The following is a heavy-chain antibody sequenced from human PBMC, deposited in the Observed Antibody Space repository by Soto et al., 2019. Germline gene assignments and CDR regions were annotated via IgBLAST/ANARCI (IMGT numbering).Heavy chain of an antibody. Sequence: EALSLTCAGYGWSFSGFYWGWIRQPPGKGLEWIGEINHSGSTNYNPSLKSRVTISVDTSKNQFSLKLSSVTAADTAVYYCARRSPDSSSWYGGWFDPWGQGTLVTVSS. V-gene: IGHV4-34*01. CDR3: ARRSPDSSSWYGGWFDP. CDR1: GWSFSGFY. J-gene: IGHJ5*02. CDR2: INHSGST. D-gene: IGHD6-13*01.